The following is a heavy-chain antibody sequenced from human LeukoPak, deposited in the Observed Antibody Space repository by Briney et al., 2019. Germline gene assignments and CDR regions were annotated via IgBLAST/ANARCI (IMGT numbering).Heavy chain of an antibody. Sequence: PGGSLRLSCAASGFTFSDSSVDWVRQASGKGLEWVGRIRTRANSYGTTYAASVKGRFTISRDDSKNTAYLQMNSLKTEDTAVYYCTRLDRDCSGGSCFDYWGQGTLVTVSS. CDR3: TRLDRDCSGGSCFDY. CDR1: GFTFSDSS. CDR2: IRTRANSYGT. V-gene: IGHV3-73*01. D-gene: IGHD2-15*01. J-gene: IGHJ4*02.